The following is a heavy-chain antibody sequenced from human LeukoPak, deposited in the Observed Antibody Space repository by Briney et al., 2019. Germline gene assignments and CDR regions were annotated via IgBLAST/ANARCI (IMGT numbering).Heavy chain of an antibody. J-gene: IGHJ4*02. D-gene: IGHD3-16*01. CDR3: GTHPTSGF. CDR2: IKSRTDGGTT. V-gene: IGHV3-15*07. CDR1: FSTFNKAW. Sequence: NPGGSLRLSCAASFSTFNKAWMNWVRQAPGKGLEWVGRIKSRTDGGTTDYAAAVKGRFTISRDDSENTAYLQMNSLKIEDTAVYYGGTHPTSGFWGQGTLVTVSS.